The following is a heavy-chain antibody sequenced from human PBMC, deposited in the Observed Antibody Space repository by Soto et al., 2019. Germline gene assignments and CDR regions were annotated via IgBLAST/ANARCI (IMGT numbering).Heavy chain of an antibody. CDR2: INPNSGGT. V-gene: IGHV1-2*02. Sequence: GASVKVSCKASGYTFTGYYMHWVRQAPGQGLEWMGWINPNSGGTNYAQKFQGRVTMTRDTSISTAYMELSGLRSDDTAVYYCARVGSSWYLPFDYWGQGTLVTVSS. D-gene: IGHD6-13*01. J-gene: IGHJ4*02. CDR1: GYTFTGYY. CDR3: ARVGSSWYLPFDY.